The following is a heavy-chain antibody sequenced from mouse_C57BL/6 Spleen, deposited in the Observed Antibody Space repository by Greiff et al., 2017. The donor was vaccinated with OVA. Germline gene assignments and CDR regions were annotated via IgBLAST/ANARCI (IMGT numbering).Heavy chain of an antibody. Sequence: VQLKESGPGMVKPSQSLSLTCTVTGYSITSGYDWHWIRHFPGNKLEWMGYISYSGSTNYNPSLKSRISITHDTSKNHFFLKLNSVTTEDTATYYCARGGEYYYAMDYWGQGTSVTVSS. CDR2: ISYSGST. CDR3: ARGGEYYYAMDY. J-gene: IGHJ4*01. V-gene: IGHV3-1*01. CDR1: GYSITSGYD.